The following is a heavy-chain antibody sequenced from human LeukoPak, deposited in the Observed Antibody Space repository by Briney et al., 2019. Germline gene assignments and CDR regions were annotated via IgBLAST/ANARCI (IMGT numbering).Heavy chain of an antibody. J-gene: IGHJ6*03. CDR3: AHRRGYSYGVYYYYYMDV. D-gene: IGHD5-18*01. CDR2: IYWDPDK. CDR1: GFSLRTSGVR. V-gene: IGHV2-5*02. Sequence: SGPTLLNPPRTLTLTYTFSGFSLRTSGVRVGWIRQPPAKALEWLPLIYWDPDKRYNPSLKSRLTINNDTPKNQVVLTMTHMDPVDTATYYCAHRRGYSYGVYYYYYMDVWGKGTTVTVSS.